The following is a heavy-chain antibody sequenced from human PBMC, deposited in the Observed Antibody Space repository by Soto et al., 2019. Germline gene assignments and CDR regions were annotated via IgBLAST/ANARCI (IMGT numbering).Heavy chain of an antibody. CDR2: ISYDGTKK. Sequence: QVQLVESGGGVVQPGRSLRLSCEASGFIFSDYGMHWVRQAPGKGLELVALISYDGTKKNYADSVRGRFTISRDDSKNTLYLQMNNLRAEDTALYYCAKDRATYYYDSSDYFYYFGMDLWGQGTTVTVSS. CDR1: GFIFSDYG. D-gene: IGHD3-22*01. J-gene: IGHJ6*02. V-gene: IGHV3-30*18. CDR3: AKDRATYYYDSSDYFYYFGMDL.